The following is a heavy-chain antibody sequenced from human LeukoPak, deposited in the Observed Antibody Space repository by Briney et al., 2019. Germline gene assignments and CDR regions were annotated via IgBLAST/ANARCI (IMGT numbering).Heavy chain of an antibody. J-gene: IGHJ4*02. CDR2: ISYSGSP. V-gene: IGHV4-59*12. Sequence: SETLSLTCTVSGGSISSYYWSWIRQPPGKGLEWIGSISYSGSPYYNPSLKSRVAVSLDTSKNEFSPKLTSVTAADTAVYYCARDQKAYDFWSGFPYWGQGTLVTVSS. D-gene: IGHD3-3*01. CDR3: ARDQKAYDFWSGFPY. CDR1: GGSISSYY.